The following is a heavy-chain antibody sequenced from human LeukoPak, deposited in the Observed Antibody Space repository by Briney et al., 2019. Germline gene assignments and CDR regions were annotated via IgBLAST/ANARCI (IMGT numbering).Heavy chain of an antibody. CDR1: GGSFSGYY. J-gene: IGHJ4*02. D-gene: IGHD3-10*02. V-gene: IGHV4-34*01. CDR2: INHSGST. CDR3: ARVATMSDY. Sequence: SETLSLTCAVYGGSFSGYYWSWIRQPPGKGLEWIGEINHSGSTNYNPSLKSRVTISVDTSKNQFSLKLSSVTAADTALYYCARVATMSDYWGQGTLVTVSS.